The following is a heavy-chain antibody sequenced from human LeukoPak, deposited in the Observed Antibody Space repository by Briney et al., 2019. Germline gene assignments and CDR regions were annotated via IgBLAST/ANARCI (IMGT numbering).Heavy chain of an antibody. CDR3: AESSVVTATSPPGY. D-gene: IGHD2-21*02. CDR1: GFIFSSYW. V-gene: IGHV3-7*03. CDR2: IKQDGSDK. J-gene: IGHJ4*02. Sequence: GGSLRLSCAASGFIFSSYWMSWVRQAPGKGLEWVANIKQDGSDKYYVDSVKGRFTISRDNAKNSLSLQMNSLRAEDTAVYYCAESSVVTATSPPGYWGQGTLVTVSS.